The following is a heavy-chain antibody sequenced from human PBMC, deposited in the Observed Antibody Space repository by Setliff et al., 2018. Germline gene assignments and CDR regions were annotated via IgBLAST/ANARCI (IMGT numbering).Heavy chain of an antibody. V-gene: IGHV1-3*03. CDR2: INAGNGNT. D-gene: IGHD1-1*01. CDR3: AIDYGPTGTPYH. CDR1: GYTFTSYA. J-gene: IGHJ4*02. Sequence: ASVKVSCKASGYTFTSYAIHWVRQAPGQRLEWMGWINAGNGNTKYSQEFQDRVTITRDTSANIAFMELSSLRSEDMAVYYCAIDYGPTGTPYHWGQGTPVTVSS.